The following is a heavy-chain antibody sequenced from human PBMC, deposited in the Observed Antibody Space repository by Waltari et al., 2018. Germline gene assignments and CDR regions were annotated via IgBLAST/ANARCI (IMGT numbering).Heavy chain of an antibody. J-gene: IGHJ4*02. Sequence: QLQLQESGPGLVKPSETLSLTCTVSGGSISSSSYYWGWIRQPPEKGLEWIGSIYYSGSTYYNPSLKSRVTISVDTSKNQFSLKLSSVTAADTAVYYCARGDSSGYYSVGYWGQGTLVTVSS. CDR2: IYYSGST. CDR3: ARGDSSGYYSVGY. D-gene: IGHD3-22*01. CDR1: GGSISSSSYY. V-gene: IGHV4-39*07.